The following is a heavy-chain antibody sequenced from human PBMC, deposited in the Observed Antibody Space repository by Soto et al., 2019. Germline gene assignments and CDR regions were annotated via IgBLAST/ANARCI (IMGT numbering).Heavy chain of an antibody. V-gene: IGHV4-4*02. Sequence: NPSETLSLTCAVSGGSISSSNWWSWVRQSPGKGLEWIGEIYHSGSTNYNPSLKSRVTISVDKSKNQFSLKLSSVTAADTAVYYCARDSDSDSSGSGMDVWGQGTTVTVSS. J-gene: IGHJ6*02. CDR2: IYHSGST. CDR1: GGSISSSNW. D-gene: IGHD6-19*01. CDR3: ARDSDSDSSGSGMDV.